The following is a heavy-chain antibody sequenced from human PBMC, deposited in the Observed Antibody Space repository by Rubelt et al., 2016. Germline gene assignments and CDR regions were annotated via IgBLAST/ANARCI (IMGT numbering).Heavy chain of an antibody. CDR1: GYSISSGYY. D-gene: IGHD2-2*01. V-gene: IGHV4-38-2*02. CDR3: RCVVVPAAIPNFDY. J-gene: IGHJ4*02. Sequence: QLQLQESGPGLVKPSETLSLTCTVSGYSISSGYYWGWIRQPPGKGLEWIGSIYHSGSTYYNPSLKSRVTISVDTAKNQVFLKLSAVTAADTAVYYGRCVVVPAAIPNFDYWGQGTLVTVSS. CDR2: IYHSGST.